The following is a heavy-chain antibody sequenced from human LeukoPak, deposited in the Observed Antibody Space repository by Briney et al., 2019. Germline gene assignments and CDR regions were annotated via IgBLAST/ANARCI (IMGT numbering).Heavy chain of an antibody. CDR2: INPSGGST. CDR3: ARDPGITIFGVPIRGYYYYGMDV. V-gene: IGHV1-46*01. J-gene: IGHJ6*02. D-gene: IGHD3-3*01. Sequence: ASVKVSCKASGYTFTSYYMHWVRQAPGQGLEWMGIINPSGGSTSYAQKFQGRVTMTRDTSTSTVYMELSSLRSEDTAVYYCARDPGITIFGVPIRGYYYYGMDVWGQGTTVTVSS. CDR1: GYTFTSYY.